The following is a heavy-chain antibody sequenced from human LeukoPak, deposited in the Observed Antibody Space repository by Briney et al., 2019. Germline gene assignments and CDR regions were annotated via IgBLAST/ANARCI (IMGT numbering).Heavy chain of an antibody. V-gene: IGHV3-23*01. CDR2: ISGGGSST. CDR3: AKRESSGKYFDY. J-gene: IGHJ4*02. CDR1: GFTFSTYV. D-gene: IGHD6-19*01. Sequence: PGGSLRLSCADSGFTFSTYVMSGVRQAPGKGLEWISTISGGGSSTYYADSVKGRFTISRDNSKNTLYLQMNSLRAGDTAVYYCAKRESSGKYFDYWGQGTLVTVSS.